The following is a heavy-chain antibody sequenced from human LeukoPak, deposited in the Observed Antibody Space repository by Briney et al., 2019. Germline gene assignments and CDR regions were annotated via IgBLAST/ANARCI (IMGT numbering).Heavy chain of an antibody. V-gene: IGHV4-31*03. Sequence: SETLSLTSTVSGGSISSGGYYWSWIRQHPGKGLEWIGYIYYSGSTYYNPSLKSRVTISVDTSKNQFSLKLSSVTAADTAVYYCARGGLLLWFGALLYQPFDYWGQGTLVTVSS. CDR1: GGSISSGGYY. D-gene: IGHD3-10*01. J-gene: IGHJ4*02. CDR2: IYYSGST. CDR3: ARGGLLLWFGALLYQPFDY.